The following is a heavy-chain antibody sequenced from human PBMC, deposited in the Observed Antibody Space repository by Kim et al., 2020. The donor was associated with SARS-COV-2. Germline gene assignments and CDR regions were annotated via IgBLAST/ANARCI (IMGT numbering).Heavy chain of an antibody. V-gene: IGHV4-61*01. CDR2: IYYSGST. CDR3: ARRTPNYFGSGSYYYFDF. CDR1: GGSVSSGSYY. Sequence: SETLSLTCSVSGGSVSSGSYYWSWIRQPPGKGLEWIGYIYYSGSTNYNPSLKSRVTISVDTSKNQFSLKLNSVTAADTAVYYCARRTPNYFGSGSYYYFDFWGQRTLVTLSS. J-gene: IGHJ4*02. D-gene: IGHD3-10*01.